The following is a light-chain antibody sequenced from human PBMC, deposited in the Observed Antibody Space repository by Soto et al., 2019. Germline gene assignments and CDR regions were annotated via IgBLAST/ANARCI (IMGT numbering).Light chain of an antibody. J-gene: IGKJ1*01. CDR3: QQSYSMPPT. CDR1: QSVSNNY. Sequence: EIVLTQSPGTLSLSPGERATLSCRASQSVSNNYLAWYQQKPGQAPRLLIYDASNRATGIPARFSGSGSGTDFTLTITSLQPEDFAIYYCQQSYSMPPTFGQGTKVDIK. V-gene: IGKV3-20*01. CDR2: DAS.